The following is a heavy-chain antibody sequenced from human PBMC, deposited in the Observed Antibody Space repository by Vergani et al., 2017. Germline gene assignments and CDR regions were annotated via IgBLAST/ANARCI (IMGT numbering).Heavy chain of an antibody. CDR1: CYTFTSYG. CDR2: IIPIFGTA. CDR3: ARGWGIAAHALDY. Sequence: QVQLVPSGAEVKTPGASVKVSCKASCYTFTSYGISWVRQAPGQGLEWMGGIIPIFGTANYAQKFQVRVTITADDSTSTAYMELSSLRSEDTAVYYCARGWGIAAHALDYWGQGTLVTVSS. J-gene: IGHJ4*02. V-gene: IGHV1-69*13. D-gene: IGHD6-13*01.